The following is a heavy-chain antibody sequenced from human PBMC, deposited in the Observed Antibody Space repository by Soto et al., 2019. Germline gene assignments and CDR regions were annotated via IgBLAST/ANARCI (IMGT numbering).Heavy chain of an antibody. D-gene: IGHD3-9*01. V-gene: IGHV5-51*01. CDR3: GRQAPLRYFAWSRADY. J-gene: IGHJ4*02. Sequence: PGESLKISCKGSGYRFTNYWIGWVRQMPWKGLEWMGIIYPGDSDTRYSPSFQGQVTISADKSINTAYLQWSSLKASDTAMYYCGRQAPLRYFAWSRADYWGQETLVTVPS. CDR2: IYPGDSDT. CDR1: GYRFTNYW.